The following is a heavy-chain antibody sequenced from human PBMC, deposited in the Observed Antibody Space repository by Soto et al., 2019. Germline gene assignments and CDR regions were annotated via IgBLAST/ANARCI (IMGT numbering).Heavy chain of an antibody. V-gene: IGHV1-24*01. CDR3: ATDIRDAHYDILTGEIYFDY. CDR2: FDPEHGET. CDR1: GYTLTELS. D-gene: IGHD3-9*01. J-gene: IGHJ4*02. Sequence: ASVKVSCKVSGYTLTELSMHWVRQAPGKGLEWVGGFDPEHGETIYAQKFQGRVTMTEDTSTDTAYMELSSLRSEDTAVYYCATDIRDAHYDILTGEIYFDYWGQGTLVTVS.